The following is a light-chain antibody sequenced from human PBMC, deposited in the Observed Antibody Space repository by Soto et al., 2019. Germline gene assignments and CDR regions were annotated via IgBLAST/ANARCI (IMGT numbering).Light chain of an antibody. CDR2: AAS. CDR1: QGVRND. V-gene: IGKV1-6*01. Sequence: AIQMTQSPSSLSASVGDRVTITCRASQGVRNDLGWYQQKPGKAPKLLIYAASSLQSGVPSRFSGSGSGTDFTLTISSLQPDDFATYYCLQDYDYPWTFGQGTKVDIK. J-gene: IGKJ1*01. CDR3: LQDYDYPWT.